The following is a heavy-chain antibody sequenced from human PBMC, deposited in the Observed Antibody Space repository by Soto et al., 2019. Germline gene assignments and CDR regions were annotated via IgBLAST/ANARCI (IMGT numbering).Heavy chain of an antibody. J-gene: IGHJ6*02. CDR3: AKVREQQQHSYYYGMDV. D-gene: IGHD6-13*01. V-gene: IGHV3-30*18. CDR1: EVTFRTSC. Sequence: AGSLSLHCATSEVTFRTSCIHTVHQAPGKGLEWVAVISYDGSNKYYADSVKGRFTISRDNSKNTLYLQMNSLRAEDTAVYYCAKVREQQQHSYYYGMDVWGQGT. CDR2: ISYDGSNK.